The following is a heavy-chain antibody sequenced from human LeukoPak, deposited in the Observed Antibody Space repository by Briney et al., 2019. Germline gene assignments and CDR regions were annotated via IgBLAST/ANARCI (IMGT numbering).Heavy chain of an antibody. CDR2: IKQGGSEK. J-gene: IGHJ5*02. V-gene: IGHV3-7*04. D-gene: IGHD5-12*01. CDR3: ARVSGYNALGWFDA. Sequence: GGSLRLSCAASGFTFSTYWMSWVRQAPGKGLEWVANIKQGGSEKSYVDSVKGRFTISRDNAKNSLYLEMKSLRAEDTAVYYCARVSGYNALGWFDAWGQGILVTVSS. CDR1: GFTFSTYW.